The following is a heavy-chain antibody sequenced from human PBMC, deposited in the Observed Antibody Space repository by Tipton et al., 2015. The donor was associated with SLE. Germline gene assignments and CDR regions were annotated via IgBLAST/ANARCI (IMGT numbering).Heavy chain of an antibody. V-gene: IGHV4-59*13. CDR1: DDSITTDY. J-gene: IGHJ4*02. CDR2: VSYSGVT. D-gene: IGHD1-20*01. Sequence: TLSLTCTVSDDSITTDYWTWIRQPPGKGLEYIGYVSYSGVTNSNPSLQSRVTMSIDASKKQVSLRLSSVTAADTAVYYCARHMGAHNWNYWGQGTLVTVSS. CDR3: ARHMGAHNWNY.